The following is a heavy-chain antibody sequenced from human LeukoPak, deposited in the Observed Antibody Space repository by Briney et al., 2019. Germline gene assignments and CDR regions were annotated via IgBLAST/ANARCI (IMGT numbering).Heavy chain of an antibody. Sequence: GGSLRLSCAASGFTFSDYSMNWVRQAPGKGLEWVSSINSSGGFIYYADSLRGRFTISRDNAKNSLYLQMNSLRAEDTAVYYCAREGLCSGGSCPLDYWGKGTLVTVSS. J-gene: IGHJ4*02. V-gene: IGHV3-21*01. CDR2: INSSGGFI. D-gene: IGHD2-15*01. CDR1: GFTFSDYS. CDR3: AREGLCSGGSCPLDY.